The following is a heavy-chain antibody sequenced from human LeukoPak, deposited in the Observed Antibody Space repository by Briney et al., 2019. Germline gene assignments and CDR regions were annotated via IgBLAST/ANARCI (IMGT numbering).Heavy chain of an antibody. Sequence: PSETLSLTCTVSGGSISSSSYYWGWIRQPPGKGLEWIGSIYYSGSTYYNPSLKSRVTISVDTSKNQFSLKLSSVTAADTAVYYCARDPWEGDCSGDSCYGYWGQGTLVTVSS. V-gene: IGHV4-39*07. CDR2: IYYSGST. CDR3: ARDPWEGDCSGDSCYGY. CDR1: GGSISSSSYY. D-gene: IGHD2-15*01. J-gene: IGHJ4*02.